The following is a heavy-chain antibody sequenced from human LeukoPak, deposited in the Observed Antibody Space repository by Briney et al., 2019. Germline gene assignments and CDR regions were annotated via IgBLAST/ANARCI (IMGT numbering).Heavy chain of an antibody. Sequence: PSETLSLTCSVSGGSISSSTYYWGWIRQPPGKGLDGIGSMYYTGTTYYNPSLKSRVTISVDTSKNQFSLKLTSVTAADTAVYYCARQPRDGHNPRPYYFDYWGQGTLVTVSS. CDR2: MYYTGTT. CDR3: ARQPRDGHNPRPYYFDY. D-gene: IGHD5-24*01. CDR1: GGSISSSTYY. V-gene: IGHV4-39*01. J-gene: IGHJ4*02.